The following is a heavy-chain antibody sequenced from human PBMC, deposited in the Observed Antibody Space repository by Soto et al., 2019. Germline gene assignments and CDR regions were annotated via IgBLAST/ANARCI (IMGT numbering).Heavy chain of an antibody. Sequence: QVQLVQSGAEVKKPGASVKVSCNASGYTLSDYFMHWVRQAPGQGLEWMGTINPRGGSPRYAQKFQGRVTMTSDTSTSAVYMELSSLRSDDTAVFYCARGSGSFVYGMDVWGQGTTVTVSS. V-gene: IGHV1-46*01. CDR1: GYTLSDYF. CDR3: ARGSGSFVYGMDV. CDR2: INPRGGSP. J-gene: IGHJ6*01. D-gene: IGHD3-10*01.